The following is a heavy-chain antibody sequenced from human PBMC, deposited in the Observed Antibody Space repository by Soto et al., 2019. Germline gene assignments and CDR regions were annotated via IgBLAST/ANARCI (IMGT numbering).Heavy chain of an antibody. Sequence: GGSLRLSCAASGFTFRSFTMNWVRQAPGKGLEWVSTISSNSAYIYYTDALRGRFTISRDNAKNSLHLQMNSLRAEDTAVYYCTRDASRDSSARGWFDPWGPGTLVTVS. J-gene: IGHJ5*02. CDR1: GFTFRSFT. CDR3: TRDASRDSSARGWFDP. CDR2: ISSNSAYI. V-gene: IGHV3-21*01. D-gene: IGHD6-13*01.